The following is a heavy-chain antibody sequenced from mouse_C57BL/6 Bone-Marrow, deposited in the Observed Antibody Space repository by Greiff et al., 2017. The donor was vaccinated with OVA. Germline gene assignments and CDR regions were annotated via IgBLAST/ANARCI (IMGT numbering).Heavy chain of an antibody. Sequence: VQLQQSGPELVKPGASVKISCKASGYAFSSSWMNWVKQRPGKGLEWIGRIYPGDGDTNYNGKFKGKATLTADKSSSPAYMQLSSLTSEDSAVYFCARGGNSLAYWGQGTLVTVSA. D-gene: IGHD2-1*01. J-gene: IGHJ3*01. V-gene: IGHV1-82*01. CDR2: IYPGDGDT. CDR3: ARGGNSLAY. CDR1: GYAFSSSW.